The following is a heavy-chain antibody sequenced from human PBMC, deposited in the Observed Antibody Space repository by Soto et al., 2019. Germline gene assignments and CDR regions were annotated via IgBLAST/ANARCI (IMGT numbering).Heavy chain of an antibody. J-gene: IGHJ4*02. CDR1: GYTFTSYG. V-gene: IGHV1-18*01. CDR2: ISTYKGNT. Sequence: QVQLVQSGPEVKKPGASVKVSCKTSGYTFTSYGISWVRQAPGQGLEWMGWISTYKGNTNYAQKFQGRVTMTTDTSTSTGYRELRSLRSDDTAVYYCATRSPAFDYWGQGTLVTVSS. CDR3: ATRSPAFDY.